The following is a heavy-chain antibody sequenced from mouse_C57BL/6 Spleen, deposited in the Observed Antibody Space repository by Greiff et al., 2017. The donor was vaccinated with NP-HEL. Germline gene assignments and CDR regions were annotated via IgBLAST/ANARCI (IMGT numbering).Heavy chain of an antibody. CDR2: INPYNGGT. CDR3: ARKDSNYVYWYFDV. Sequence: EVQLQQSGPVLVKPGASVKMSCKASGYTFTDYYMNWVKQSHGKSLEWIGVINPYNGGTSYNQKFKGKATLTVDKSSSTAYMELNSLTSEDFAVYYCARKDSNYVYWYFDVWGTGTTVTVSS. V-gene: IGHV1-19*01. J-gene: IGHJ1*03. D-gene: IGHD2-5*01. CDR1: GYTFTDYY.